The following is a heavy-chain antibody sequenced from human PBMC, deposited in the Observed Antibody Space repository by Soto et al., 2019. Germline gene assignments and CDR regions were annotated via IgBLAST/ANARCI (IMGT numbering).Heavy chain of an antibody. CDR3: APSKGDAADGFDI. D-gene: IGHD3-10*01. V-gene: IGHV1-58*01. CDR2: IVVASGNT. Sequence: QMQLVQSGPEVKKPGTSVKVSCRTSGFTFTSSGVQWVRQARGQRLEWIGWIVVASGNTNYEQKFQERVTITRDMSTSTAYMELSSLSSEATAVYYCAPSKGDAADGFDIWGQGTTVTVSS. J-gene: IGHJ3*02. CDR1: GFTFTSSG.